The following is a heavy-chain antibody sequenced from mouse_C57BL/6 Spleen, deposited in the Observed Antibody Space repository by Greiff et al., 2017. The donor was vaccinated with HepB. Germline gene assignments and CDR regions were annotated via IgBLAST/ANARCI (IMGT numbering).Heavy chain of an antibody. CDR3: TRRDTTVVGAMDY. CDR2: IDPETGGT. Sequence: QVQLQQSGAELVRPGASVTLSCKASGYTFTDYEMHWVKQTPVHGLEWIGAIDPETGGTAYNQKFKGKAILTADKSSSTAYMELRSLTSEDSAVYYWTRRDTTVVGAMDYWGQGTSVTVSS. V-gene: IGHV1-15*01. D-gene: IGHD1-1*01. CDR1: GYTFTDYE. J-gene: IGHJ4*01.